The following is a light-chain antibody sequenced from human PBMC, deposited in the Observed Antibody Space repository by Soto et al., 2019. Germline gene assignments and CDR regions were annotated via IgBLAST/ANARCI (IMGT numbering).Light chain of an antibody. CDR2: RAS. CDR1: QSISDL. CDR3: QQYNSLSP. V-gene: IGKV1-5*03. Sequence: DIQMTQSPSTLSASVGDRVTITCRASQSISDLLAWYQQQPGKAPRLLIYRASRLESGVPSRFIGSGSGTEFTLTISSLQSDDFATYYCQQYNSLSPFGGGTKVEIK. J-gene: IGKJ4*02.